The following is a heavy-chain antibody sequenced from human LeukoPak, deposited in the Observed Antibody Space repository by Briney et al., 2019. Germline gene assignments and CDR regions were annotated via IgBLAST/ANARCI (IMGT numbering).Heavy chain of an antibody. D-gene: IGHD6-19*01. Sequence: AGGSLRLSCAASGFTFSSYSMNWVRQAPGKGLEWVSSISSSSSYIYYADSVKGRFTISRDNAKNSLYLQMNSLRAEDTAVYYCARDRGAVAGTIGYWGQGTLVTVSS. J-gene: IGHJ4*02. CDR2: ISSSSSYI. V-gene: IGHV3-21*01. CDR1: GFTFSSYS. CDR3: ARDRGAVAGTIGY.